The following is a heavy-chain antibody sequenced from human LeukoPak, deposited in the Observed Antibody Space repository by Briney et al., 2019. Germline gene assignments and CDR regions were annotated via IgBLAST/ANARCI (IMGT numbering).Heavy chain of an antibody. CDR2: IGTLADA. CDR3: ATGRSSGWSYAFDI. Sequence: PGGSLRLSCAASGLTFRRHDMHWVRQLTGKGLEWVSAIGTLADAFYSDSVKGRFTISRENVKNSLYLQMNSLRAGDTAVYYCATGRSSGWSYAFDIWGRGTMVTVSS. CDR1: GLTFRRHD. J-gene: IGHJ3*02. D-gene: IGHD6-19*01. V-gene: IGHV3-13*01.